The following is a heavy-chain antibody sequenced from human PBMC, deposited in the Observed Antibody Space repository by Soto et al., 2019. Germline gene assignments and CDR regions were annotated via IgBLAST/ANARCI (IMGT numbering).Heavy chain of an antibody. J-gene: IGHJ4*02. CDR2: IYYSGST. Sequence: SETLSLTCTVSGGSISSYYWSLIRQPPGKGLEWIGYIYYSGSTDYNPSLKSRVTISVDTSKNQFSLKLSSVTAADTAVYYCARSLFYYDSSGYSGPFDYWGQGTLVTVSS. CDR3: ARSLFYYDSSGYSGPFDY. D-gene: IGHD3-22*01. V-gene: IGHV4-59*08. CDR1: GGSISSYY.